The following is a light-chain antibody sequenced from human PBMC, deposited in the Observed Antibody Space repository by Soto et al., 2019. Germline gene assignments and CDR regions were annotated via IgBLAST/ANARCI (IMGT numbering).Light chain of an antibody. Sequence: EIVMTQSPATLYVSPGERATLSCRASQSVSSNLAWYQQKPGQAPRLLIYGASTRATGIPARFSGSGSGTEFTLTFSSLQSEDFAVYYCQQYNNWPPLTFGGGTKVEIK. CDR1: QSVSSN. V-gene: IGKV3-15*01. J-gene: IGKJ4*01. CDR2: GAS. CDR3: QQYNNWPPLT.